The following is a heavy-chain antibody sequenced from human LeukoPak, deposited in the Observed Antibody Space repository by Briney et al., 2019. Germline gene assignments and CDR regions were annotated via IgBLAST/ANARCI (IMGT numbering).Heavy chain of an antibody. V-gene: IGHV3-30*03. CDR1: GFTFSSYG. J-gene: IGHJ6*02. CDR2: ISYDGSNK. CDR3: ASPGEAGYYYYGMDV. D-gene: IGHD7-27*01. Sequence: PGRSLRLSCAASGFTFSSYGVHWVRQAPGKGLEWVAVISYDGSNKYYADSVKGRFTISRDNSKNTLYLQMNSLRAEDTAVYYCASPGEAGYYYYGMDVWGQGTTVTVSS.